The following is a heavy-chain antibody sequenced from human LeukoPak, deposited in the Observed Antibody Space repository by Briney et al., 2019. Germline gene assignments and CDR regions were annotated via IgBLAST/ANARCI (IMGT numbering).Heavy chain of an antibody. V-gene: IGHV1-69*04. CDR1: GGTFSSYA. D-gene: IGHD5-18*01. J-gene: IGHJ4*02. Sequence: SVKVSCKASGGTFSSYAISWVRQAPGQGLEWMGRIIPILGIANYAQKFQGRVTITADKSTSTAYMELSSLRSEDTAVYYCANVDTAMVGWVGGFDYWGQGTLVTVSS. CDR2: IIPILGIA. CDR3: ANVDTAMVGWVGGFDY.